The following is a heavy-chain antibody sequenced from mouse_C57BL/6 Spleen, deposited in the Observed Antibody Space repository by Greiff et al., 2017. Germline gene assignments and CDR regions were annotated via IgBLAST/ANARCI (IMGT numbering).Heavy chain of an antibody. CDR3: TRYYSNYPWFAY. CDR1: GFTFSSYA. D-gene: IGHD2-5*01. J-gene: IGHJ3*01. CDR2: ISRCGDYI. V-gene: IGHV5-9-1*02. Sequence: EVKLVESGAGLVKPGGSLKLSCAASGFTFSSYAMSWVRQTPEKRLEWVAYISRCGDYIYYADTVKGRFTISRDNARNTRYLQMSSLKSEDTAMYYCTRYYSNYPWFAYWGQGTLVTVSA.